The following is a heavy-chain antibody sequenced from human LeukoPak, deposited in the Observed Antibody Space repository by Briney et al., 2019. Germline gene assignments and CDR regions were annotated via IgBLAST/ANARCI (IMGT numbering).Heavy chain of an antibody. CDR2: ISSSSSYI. CDR3: ARDFVGYCSGGSCPPFDY. Sequence: GGSLRLSCAASGFTFSSYSMNRVRQAPGKGLEWVSSISSSSSYIYYADSVKGRFTISRDNAKNSLYLQMNSLRAEDTAVYYCARDFVGYCSGGSCPPFDYWGQGTLVTVSS. CDR1: GFTFSSYS. D-gene: IGHD2-15*01. V-gene: IGHV3-21*01. J-gene: IGHJ4*02.